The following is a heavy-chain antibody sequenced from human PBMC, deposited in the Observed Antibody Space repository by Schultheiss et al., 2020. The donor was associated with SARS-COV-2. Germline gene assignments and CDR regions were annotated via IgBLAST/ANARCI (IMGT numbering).Heavy chain of an antibody. V-gene: IGHV4-59*01. J-gene: IGHJ4*02. CDR2: IYYSGST. D-gene: IGHD4-17*01. Sequence: SQTLSLTCGVYGGSFSGYYWSWIRQPPGKGLEWIGYIYYSGSTNYNPSLNSRVTISVDTSKNQFSLKLSSVTAADTAVYYCASFDYGDYVLDYGGQGTRVTVSS. CDR1: GGSFSGYY. CDR3: ASFDYGDYVLDY.